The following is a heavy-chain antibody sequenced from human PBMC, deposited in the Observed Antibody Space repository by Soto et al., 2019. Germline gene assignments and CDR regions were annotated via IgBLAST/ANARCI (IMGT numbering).Heavy chain of an antibody. V-gene: IGHV1-69*13. CDR3: ARAAQENYYYYGMDV. D-gene: IGHD2-15*01. CDR1: GCTFSSYA. CDR2: IIPIFGTA. Sequence: SVKVSCKASGCTFSSYAISWVRQAPGQGLEWMGGIIPIFGTANYAQKFQGRVTITADESTSTAYMELSSLRSEDTAVYYCARAAQENYYYYGMDVWGQGTTVTVSS. J-gene: IGHJ6*02.